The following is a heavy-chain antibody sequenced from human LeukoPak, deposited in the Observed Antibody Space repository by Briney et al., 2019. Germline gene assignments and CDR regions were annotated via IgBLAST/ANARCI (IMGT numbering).Heavy chain of an antibody. Sequence: KPGGSLTLSCAASGFAFSDCYMTWIRQSPGKGLEYISYICGSGGDITYADSVRGRFTVSRGNAKNSLYLQMNSLRVEDTAVYYCARYARELDYWGQGSLVTVSS. CDR1: GFAFSDCY. D-gene: IGHD2-2*01. V-gene: IGHV3-11*01. J-gene: IGHJ4*02. CDR2: ICGSGGDI. CDR3: ARYARELDY.